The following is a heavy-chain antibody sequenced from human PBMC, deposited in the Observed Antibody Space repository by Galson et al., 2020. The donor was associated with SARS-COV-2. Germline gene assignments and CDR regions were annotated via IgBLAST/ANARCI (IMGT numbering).Heavy chain of an antibody. J-gene: IGHJ5*02. CDR3: ATVRGSGYGHNWLDP. Sequence: ASETLSLTCTVSGGSINSYFWSWIRQPPGKGLEWIGYMYNSGSANYNPSLKSRVTISVDTPNNQFSLKLRSVTAADTGVYYCATVRGSGYGHNWLDPWGQGTLVTVSS. D-gene: IGHD5-12*01. V-gene: IGHV4-59*01. CDR2: MYNSGSA. CDR1: GGSINSYF.